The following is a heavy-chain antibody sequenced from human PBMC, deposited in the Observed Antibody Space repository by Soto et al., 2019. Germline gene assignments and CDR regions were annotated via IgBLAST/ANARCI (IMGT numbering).Heavy chain of an antibody. CDR3: AASIFYYGMDV. J-gene: IGHJ6*02. Sequence: HGESLKISCKGSGYTFTNYWIGWVRQMPGKGLEWMGIIYPGDSDTKYNPSFQGRVTISADKSITTTYLQWSSLKASDTAIYYCAASIFYYGMDVWGQGTTVTVSS. CDR2: IYPGDSDT. CDR1: GYTFTNYW. V-gene: IGHV5-51*01.